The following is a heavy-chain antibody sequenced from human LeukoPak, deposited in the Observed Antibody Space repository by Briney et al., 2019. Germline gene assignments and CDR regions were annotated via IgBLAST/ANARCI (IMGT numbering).Heavy chain of an antibody. D-gene: IGHD5-18*01. V-gene: IGHV3-23*01. J-gene: IGHJ4*02. CDR3: AKDRGEQLWLSFPIDY. Sequence: GGSLRLSCAASGFTFSSYAMSWVRQAPGKGLEWVSTISGSGDSTYYADSVKGRFTVSRDNSKNTLYLQMNSLGAEDTAVYYCAKDRGEQLWLSFPIDYWGQGTLVTVSS. CDR2: ISGSGDST. CDR1: GFTFSSYA.